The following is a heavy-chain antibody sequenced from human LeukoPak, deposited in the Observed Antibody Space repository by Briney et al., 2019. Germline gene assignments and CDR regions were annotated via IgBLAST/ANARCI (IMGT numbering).Heavy chain of an antibody. J-gene: IGHJ4*02. Sequence: GGSLRLSCAASEFTFDDYGMNWVRQAPGKGLEWVSYISSSSSPIYYADSVKGRFTIPRDNAKNSLYLQMNSLRAEDTAVYYCARGTFRVDYWGQGTLVTVSS. CDR2: ISSSSSPI. CDR3: ARGTFRVDY. CDR1: EFTFDDYG. D-gene: IGHD3-16*01. V-gene: IGHV3-48*01.